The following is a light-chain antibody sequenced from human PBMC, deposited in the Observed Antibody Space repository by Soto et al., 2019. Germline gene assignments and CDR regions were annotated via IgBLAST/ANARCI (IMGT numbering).Light chain of an antibody. Sequence: AIQMTQSPSSLSASVGDRVTITCRASQGIRNDLGWYQQKPGKAPKLLIYAASSLQSGVPSRFSGSGSGTDFTLTISRLEPEDFAVYYCQRYGSSPPWTFGQGTKVDI. J-gene: IGKJ1*01. V-gene: IGKV1-6*01. CDR3: QRYGSSPPWT. CDR2: AAS. CDR1: QGIRND.